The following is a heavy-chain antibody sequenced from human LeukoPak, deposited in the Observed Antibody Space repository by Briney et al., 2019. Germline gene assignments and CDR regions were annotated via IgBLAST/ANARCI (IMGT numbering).Heavy chain of an antibody. V-gene: IGHV3-23*01. CDR3: ARSPPGYSSSSYYFDY. D-gene: IGHD6-13*01. Sequence: GGSLRLSCAASGFTFTTHAMSWVRQAPGEGLEWVSSISLSGDDTYYADSVRGRFTISRDNAKNSLYLQMNSLRAEDTAVYYCARSPPGYSSSSYYFDYWGQGTLVTVSS. J-gene: IGHJ4*02. CDR2: ISLSGDDT. CDR1: GFTFTTHA.